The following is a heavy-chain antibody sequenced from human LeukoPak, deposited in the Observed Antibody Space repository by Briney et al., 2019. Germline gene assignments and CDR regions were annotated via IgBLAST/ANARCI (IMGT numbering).Heavy chain of an antibody. Sequence: GESLKISCRASGYSFTNYWIGWVRQMPGKGLERMGIVYPGDSDTRYSPSFQGQVTISVDKSISTAYLQWSSLKASDTAIYYCARRACSSTSCKYFDYWGQGTLVTVSS. CDR1: GYSFTNYW. CDR2: VYPGDSDT. J-gene: IGHJ4*01. CDR3: ARRACSSTSCKYFDY. V-gene: IGHV5-51*01. D-gene: IGHD2-2*01.